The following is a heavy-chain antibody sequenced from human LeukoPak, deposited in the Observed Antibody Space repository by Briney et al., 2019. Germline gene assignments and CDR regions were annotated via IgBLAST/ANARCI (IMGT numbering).Heavy chain of an antibody. CDR3: ARSNTVTSNYYYGMDV. Sequence: GGSLRLSCAASGFTFRSHGMQWVRQAPGKGLERVAVIWYDGSKKYYADSVKGRFTISRDNSKNTLDLQMSSLRAEDTAEYYCARSNTVTSNYYYGMDVWGQGTTVTVSS. J-gene: IGHJ6*02. V-gene: IGHV3-33*01. CDR2: IWYDGSKK. CDR1: GFTFRSHG. D-gene: IGHD4-11*01.